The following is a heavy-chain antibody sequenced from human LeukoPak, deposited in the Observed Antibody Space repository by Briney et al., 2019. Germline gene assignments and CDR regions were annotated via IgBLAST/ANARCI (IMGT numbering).Heavy chain of an antibody. CDR2: MNPNSGNT. J-gene: IGHJ4*02. CDR3: ARGRGSSWPGNY. CDR1: GYTFTSYD. Sequence: ASVKVSCKASGYTFTSYDINWVRRATGQGLGWMGWMNPNSGNTGDAQKFQGRVTITRNTSISTAYMKLSSLRSEDTAVYYCARGRGSSWPGNYWGQGTLVTVSS. D-gene: IGHD6-13*01. V-gene: IGHV1-8*03.